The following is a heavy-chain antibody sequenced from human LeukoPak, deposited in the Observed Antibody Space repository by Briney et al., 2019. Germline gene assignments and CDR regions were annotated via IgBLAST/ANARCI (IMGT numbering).Heavy chain of an antibody. D-gene: IGHD2-2*03. CDR3: ARGTWILGAFDM. V-gene: IGHV3-66*01. J-gene: IGHJ3*02. CDR2: IYSGGST. CDR1: GLAFSSYW. Sequence: GGSLRLSCAASGLAFSSYWMTWVRQAPGKGLEWVSVIYSGGSTYYADSVKGRFTISRDNSKNTLYFQMNSLRAEDTAVYYCARGTWILGAFDMWGQGTMVTVSS.